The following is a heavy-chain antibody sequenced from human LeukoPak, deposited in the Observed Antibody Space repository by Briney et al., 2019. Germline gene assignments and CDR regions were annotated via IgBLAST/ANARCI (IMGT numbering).Heavy chain of an antibody. J-gene: IGHJ4*02. V-gene: IGHV1-2*04. CDR3: ARGGIAAAGSPPHGFDY. D-gene: IGHD6-13*01. CDR2: INPNSGGT. CDR1: GYTFTGYY. Sequence: ASVKVSCKASGYTFTGYYMHWVRQAPGQGLEWMGWINPNSGGTNYAQKFQGWVTMTRDTSISTAYMELSRLRSDDTAVYYCARGGIAAAGSPPHGFDYWGQGTLVTVSS.